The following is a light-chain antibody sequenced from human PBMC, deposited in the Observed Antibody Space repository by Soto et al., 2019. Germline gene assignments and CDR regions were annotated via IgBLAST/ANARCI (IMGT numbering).Light chain of an antibody. CDR3: CSFASMSGYV. Sequence: QSALTQPRSVSGSPGQSVTISCTGTSSDVGAYDHVSWDQQHPGKAPKLMMHDVNQRPSGVPDRLAGSKSGNTASLAISGLQAEDEADYYCCSFASMSGYVFGTGTKGTVL. V-gene: IGLV2-11*01. CDR1: SSDVGAYDH. CDR2: DVN. J-gene: IGLJ1*01.